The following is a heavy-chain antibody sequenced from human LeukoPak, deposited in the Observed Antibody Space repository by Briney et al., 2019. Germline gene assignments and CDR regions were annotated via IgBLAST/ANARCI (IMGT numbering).Heavy chain of an antibody. CDR3: ARLLDIVVVSATADYMDV. D-gene: IGHD2-2*01. CDR1: GGSFSGYY. CDR2: INHSGST. Sequence: SSETLSLTCAVYGGSFSGYYWSWIRQPPGKGLQWIGEINHSGSTNYNPSLKSRVTISVDTSKNQFSLKLSSVTAADTAVYYCARLLDIVVVSATADYMDVWGKGTTVTVSS. V-gene: IGHV4-34*01. J-gene: IGHJ6*03.